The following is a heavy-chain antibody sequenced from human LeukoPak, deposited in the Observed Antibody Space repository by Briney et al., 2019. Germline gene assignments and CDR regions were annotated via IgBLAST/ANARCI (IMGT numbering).Heavy chain of an antibody. V-gene: IGHV4-34*01. J-gene: IGHJ4*02. Sequence: SETLSLTCAVYGGSFSGYYWSWIRQPPGKGLEWIGEINHSGSTNYNPSLKSRVTMSVDMSKNQFSLKLRSVTAADTAVYYCARDVVAARGSFDYWGQGTLVTVSS. CDR1: GGSFSGYY. CDR3: ARDVVAARGSFDY. CDR2: INHSGST. D-gene: IGHD2-2*01.